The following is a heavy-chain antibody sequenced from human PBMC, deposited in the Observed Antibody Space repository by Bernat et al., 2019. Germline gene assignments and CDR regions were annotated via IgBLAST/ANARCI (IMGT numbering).Heavy chain of an antibody. CDR2: IKSKTDGGTT. D-gene: IGHD2-15*01. CDR1: GFTFSNAW. Sequence: EVQLVESGGGLVKPGGSLRLSCAASGFTFSNAWMSWVRQAPGKGLEWVGRIKSKTDGGTTDYAAPVEERYTISREESKNTLYLQMNSLKTVDTAVYYCTTDQVWDRQYCSGGSCYLVDFDYWGQGTLVTVSS. V-gene: IGHV3-15*01. J-gene: IGHJ4*01. CDR3: TTDQVWDRQYCSGGSCYLVDFDY.